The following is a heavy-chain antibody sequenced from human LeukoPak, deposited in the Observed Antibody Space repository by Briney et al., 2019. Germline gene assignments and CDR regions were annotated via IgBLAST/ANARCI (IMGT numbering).Heavy chain of an antibody. V-gene: IGHV1-2*02. J-gene: IGHJ4*02. CDR3: ARDQGLLWFGELFNSDY. Sequence: ASVKVSFKASGYTFTDYCMHGVGQARGQGGEGMGWINPNSGGTNYAQKFQGSVTMTRHTSISTAYMELSRLRSDDTAVYYCARDQGLLWFGELFNSDYWGQGTLVTVSS. CDR2: INPNSGGT. CDR1: GYTFTDYC. D-gene: IGHD3-10*01.